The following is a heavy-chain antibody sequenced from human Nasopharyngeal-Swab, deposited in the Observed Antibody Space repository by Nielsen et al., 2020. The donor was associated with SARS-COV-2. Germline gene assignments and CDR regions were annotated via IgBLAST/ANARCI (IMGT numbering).Heavy chain of an antibody. D-gene: IGHD3-10*01. Sequence: VCRAARTGLVWVAVISYDGSNKYYADSVKGRFTISRDNSKNTLYLQMNSLRAEDTAVYYCAKGPHHYYGSGSYYPAFDIWGQGTMVTVSS. CDR2: ISYDGSNK. V-gene: IGHV3-30*18. CDR3: AKGPHHYYGSGSYYPAFDI. J-gene: IGHJ3*02.